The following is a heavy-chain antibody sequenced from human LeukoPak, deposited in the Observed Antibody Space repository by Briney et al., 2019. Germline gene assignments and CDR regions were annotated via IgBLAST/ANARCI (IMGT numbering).Heavy chain of an antibody. CDR1: GFTFSSYA. CDR3: AKDRRSYSYFPDY. V-gene: IGHV3-23*01. Sequence: GASLRLSCAASGFTFSSYATSWVRQAPGKGLEWVSAISGSGGSTYYADSVKGRFTISRDNSKNTLYLQMNSLRAEDTAVYYCAKDRRSYSYFPDYWGQGTLVTVSS. D-gene: IGHD1-26*01. CDR2: ISGSGGST. J-gene: IGHJ4*02.